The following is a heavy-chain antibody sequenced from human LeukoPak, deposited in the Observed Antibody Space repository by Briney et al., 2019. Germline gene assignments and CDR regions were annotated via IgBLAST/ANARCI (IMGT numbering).Heavy chain of an antibody. V-gene: IGHV1-2*02. D-gene: IGHD3-22*01. Sequence: ASVKVSCKASGYTFTSYDINWVRQAPGQGLEWMGWINPNSGGTNYAQKFQGRVTMTRDASISTAYMELSGLRSDDTAVYYCARGGYYYDSSASTPKFDYWGQGTLVTVSS. CDR2: INPNSGGT. J-gene: IGHJ4*02. CDR1: GYTFTSYD. CDR3: ARGGYYYDSSASTPKFDY.